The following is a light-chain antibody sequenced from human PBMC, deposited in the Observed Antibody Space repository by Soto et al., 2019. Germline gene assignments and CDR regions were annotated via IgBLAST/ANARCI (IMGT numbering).Light chain of an antibody. V-gene: IGKV3-15*01. CDR3: QHYHGWVKA. J-gene: IGKJ2*01. Sequence: EIVMTQSPATLSVSPGGTATLSCRASQGLGSRLAWYQQKPGQAHRLLIYDASTRATGVPDRFSGSESETEFTLTISSLQSEDFAVYYCQHYHGWVKAFGQGTKLEIK. CDR2: DAS. CDR1: QGLGSR.